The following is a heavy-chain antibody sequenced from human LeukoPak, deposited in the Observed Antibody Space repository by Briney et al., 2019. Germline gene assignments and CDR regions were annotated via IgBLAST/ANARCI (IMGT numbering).Heavy chain of an antibody. V-gene: IGHV3-21*01. D-gene: IGHD2-2*01. CDR2: ISSSSSYI. CDR3: ASMGCTSRSSSYYYYGMDV. J-gene: IGHJ6*04. CDR1: GFTFSSYS. Sequence: PGGSLRLSCAASGFTFSSYSMNWVRQAPGKGLEWVSSISSSSSYIYYADSVKGRFTISRDNAKNSLYLQMNSLRAEDTAVYYCASMGCTSRSSSYYYYGMDVWGKGTTVTVSS.